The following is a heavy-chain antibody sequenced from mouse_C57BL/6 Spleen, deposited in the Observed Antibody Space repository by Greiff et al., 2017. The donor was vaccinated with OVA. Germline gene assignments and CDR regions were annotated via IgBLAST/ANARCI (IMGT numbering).Heavy chain of an antibody. CDR3: ARSVDGYYFDY. CDR2: INPGSGGT. V-gene: IGHV1-54*01. J-gene: IGHJ2*01. Sequence: QVQLQQSGAELVRPGTSVKVSCKASGYAFTNYLIEWVKQRPGQGLEWIGVINPGSGGTNYNEKFKGKATLTADKSSSTAYMQLSSLTSEDSAVYFCARSVDGYYFDYWGQGTTLTVSS. D-gene: IGHD2-3*01. CDR1: GYAFTNYL.